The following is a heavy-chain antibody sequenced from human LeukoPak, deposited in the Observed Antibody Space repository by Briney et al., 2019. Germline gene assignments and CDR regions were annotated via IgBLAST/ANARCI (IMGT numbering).Heavy chain of an antibody. CDR1: GVSISSGSYY. CDR3: ASSLYRGAADAFDI. Sequence: PSQTLSLTCTVTGVSISSGSYYWSCIRQPAGKGLECVGRIYKSGNTNYNPSLKSRVTISEDTSKNQFSLKLTSVTAADTAVYFCASSLYRGAADAFDIWGQGTMVTVSS. CDR2: IYKSGNT. D-gene: IGHD3-10*01. V-gene: IGHV4-61*02. J-gene: IGHJ3*02.